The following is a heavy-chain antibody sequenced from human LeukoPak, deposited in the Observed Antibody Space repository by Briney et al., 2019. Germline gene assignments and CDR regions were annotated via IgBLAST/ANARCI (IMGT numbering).Heavy chain of an antibody. Sequence: GGSLRLSCTASGFTFSSYTMSWVRQAPGKGLKWVSTITTGGPNAYYADSVKGRFTVSRDDSKNTLYLQMNSLRAEDTAVYYCAKDGGLWVSAHWGDSWGRGTLVTVSS. CDR2: ITTGGPNA. V-gene: IGHV3-23*01. CDR1: GFTFSSYT. J-gene: IGHJ4*02. D-gene: IGHD7-27*01. CDR3: AKDGGLWVSAHWGDS.